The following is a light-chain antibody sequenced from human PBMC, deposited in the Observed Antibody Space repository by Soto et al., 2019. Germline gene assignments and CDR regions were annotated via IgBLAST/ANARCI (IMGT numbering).Light chain of an antibody. CDR2: AAS. J-gene: IGKJ2*01. Sequence: DIPMTQFPSSLSASVGERVTITCRASESISSHLNWYQQKPGKAPTLLIHAASSLQTGVPSRFSGSGSGTYFTLTISNLQPENSATYYCQQSDSTPPDTFGQGTKLEIK. V-gene: IGKV1-39*01. CDR3: QQSDSTPPDT. CDR1: ESISSH.